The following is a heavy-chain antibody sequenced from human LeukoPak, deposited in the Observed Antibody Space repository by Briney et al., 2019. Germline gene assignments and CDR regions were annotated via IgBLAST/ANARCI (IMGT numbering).Heavy chain of an antibody. V-gene: IGHV1-18*01. Sequence: ASVKVSCKASGYTFTKYGITWVRQAPGQGLEWMGWISPYNGNRNYAQKLQDRVTMTTDTSTSTAYMELRSLRSDDTAVYYCARGRGVYAGSSTTFDYWGQGTLVTVSS. J-gene: IGHJ4*02. CDR1: GYTFTKYG. CDR2: ISPYNGNR. D-gene: IGHD2-8*01. CDR3: ARGRGVYAGSSTTFDY.